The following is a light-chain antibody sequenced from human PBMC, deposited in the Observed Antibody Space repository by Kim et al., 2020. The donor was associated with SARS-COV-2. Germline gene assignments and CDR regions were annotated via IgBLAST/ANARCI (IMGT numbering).Light chain of an antibody. J-gene: IGKJ5*01. CDR2: EAS. Sequence: ASIGDRVTITCKASHDISKYLSWYQQKPGKAPKLLISEASNLETGVPSRFSGSGSGTDFTFTISSLQPEDIATYYCQQFDDFPITFGQGTRLEIK. CDR1: HDISKY. CDR3: QQFDDFPIT. V-gene: IGKV1-33*01.